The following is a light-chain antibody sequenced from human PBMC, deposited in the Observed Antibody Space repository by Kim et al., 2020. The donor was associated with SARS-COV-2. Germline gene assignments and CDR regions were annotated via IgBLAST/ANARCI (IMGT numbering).Light chain of an antibody. CDR2: GAS. CDR1: QSVSSSY. Sequence: LSPGERATPSCRASQSVSSSYLAWYQQKPGPAPRLLIYGASSRATGIPDRFSGSGSGTDFTLTISRLEPEDFAVYYCQQYGSSRNTFGQGTKLEI. J-gene: IGKJ2*01. CDR3: QQYGSSRNT. V-gene: IGKV3-20*01.